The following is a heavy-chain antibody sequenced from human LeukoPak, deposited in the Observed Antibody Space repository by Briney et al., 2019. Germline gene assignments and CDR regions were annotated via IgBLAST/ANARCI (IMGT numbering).Heavy chain of an antibody. V-gene: IGHV1-2*04. CDR3: ARFWTGYLPDY. D-gene: IGHD3/OR15-3a*01. Sequence: GASVKVSCRASGYTFTGYYMSWVRQAPGQGLEWMGWINPDSGGTHYAQNFQGWVTMTRDTSISTAYMELSRLRSDDTAVYYCARFWTGYLPDYWGQGTLVTVSS. CDR1: GYTFTGYY. CDR2: INPDSGGT. J-gene: IGHJ4*02.